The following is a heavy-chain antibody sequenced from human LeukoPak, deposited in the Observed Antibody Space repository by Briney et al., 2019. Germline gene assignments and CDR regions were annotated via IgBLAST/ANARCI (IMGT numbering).Heavy chain of an antibody. V-gene: IGHV1-2*06. J-gene: IGHJ4*02. D-gene: IGHD3-10*01. Sequence: AASVKVSCKASGYTFTGYYMHWVRQAPGQGLEWMGRINPNSGGTNYAQKFQGRVTMTRDTSISTAYMELSRLRSDDTAVYCCARDPYGSGSYTDGDYWGQGTLVTVSS. CDR3: ARDPYGSGSYTDGDY. CDR1: GYTFTGYY. CDR2: INPNSGGT.